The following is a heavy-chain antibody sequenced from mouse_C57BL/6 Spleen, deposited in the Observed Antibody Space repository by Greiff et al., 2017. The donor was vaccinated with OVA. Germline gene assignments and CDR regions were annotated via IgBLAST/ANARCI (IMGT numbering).Heavy chain of an antibody. J-gene: IGHJ1*03. Sequence: EVKLMESGAELVKPGASVKLSCTASGFNIKDYYMHWVKQRTEQGLEWIGRIDPEDGETKYAPKFQGKATITADTSSNTAYLQLSSLTSEDTAVYYCATEGTGTYWYFDVWGTGTTVTVSS. D-gene: IGHD4-1*01. CDR2: IDPEDGET. CDR1: GFNIKDYY. V-gene: IGHV14-2*01. CDR3: ATEGTGTYWYFDV.